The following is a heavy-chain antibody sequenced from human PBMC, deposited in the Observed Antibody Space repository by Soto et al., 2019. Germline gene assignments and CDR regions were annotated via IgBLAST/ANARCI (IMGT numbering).Heavy chain of an antibody. Sequence: GGSLRLSCAASGFTFSSYAMNWVRQAPGKGLEWVSSISGSASTTYYADSVKGRFTISRDNSKNTLYLQMNSLRAEDTVVYYCARGGSSSWFRALDYWGKGTLVTVS. CDR2: ISGSASTT. CDR3: ARGGSSSWFRALDY. D-gene: IGHD6-13*01. V-gene: IGHV3-23*01. J-gene: IGHJ4*02. CDR1: GFTFSSYA.